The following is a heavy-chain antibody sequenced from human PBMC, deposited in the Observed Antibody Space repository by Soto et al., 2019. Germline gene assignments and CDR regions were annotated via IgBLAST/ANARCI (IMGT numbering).Heavy chain of an antibody. CDR3: AKDRLPAAIGHYGMDV. D-gene: IGHD2-2*01. J-gene: IGHJ6*02. CDR2: IFYSGST. CDR1: GGSISSSY. V-gene: IGHV4-59*01. Sequence: NPSETLSLTCTVSGGSISSSYWSWIRQPPGKGLEWIGYIFYSGSTNYNPSLKSRVTISVDTSKNQFSLKLSSVTAADTAVYYCAKDRLPAAIGHYGMDVWGQGTTVTVSS.